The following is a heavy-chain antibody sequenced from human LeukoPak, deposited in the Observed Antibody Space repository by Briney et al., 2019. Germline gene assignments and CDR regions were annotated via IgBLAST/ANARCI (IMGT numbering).Heavy chain of an antibody. CDR3: ARGVVPGAFDI. J-gene: IGHJ3*02. V-gene: IGHV4-34*01. CDR2: INHSGST. CDR1: GGSFRGYY. D-gene: IGHD2-15*01. Sequence: PSETLSLTCAVYGGSFRGYYWSWIRQPPGKGLEWIGEINHSGSTNYNPSLKSRVTISVDTSKNQFSLKLSSVTAADTAVYYCARGVVPGAFDIRGQGTMVTVSS.